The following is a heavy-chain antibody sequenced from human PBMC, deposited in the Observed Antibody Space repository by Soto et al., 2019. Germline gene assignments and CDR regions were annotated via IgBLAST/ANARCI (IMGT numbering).Heavy chain of an antibody. V-gene: IGHV1-69*13. CDR2: IIPIFGTA. Sequence: SVKVSCKASGGTFSSYAISWVRQAPGQGLEWMGGIIPIFGTANYAQKFQGRVTITADESTSTAYMELSSLRSEDTAVYYCARGYCISTSCRPNFDYWGQGTLVTVSS. CDR3: ARGYCISTSCRPNFDY. D-gene: IGHD2-2*01. J-gene: IGHJ4*02. CDR1: GGTFSSYA.